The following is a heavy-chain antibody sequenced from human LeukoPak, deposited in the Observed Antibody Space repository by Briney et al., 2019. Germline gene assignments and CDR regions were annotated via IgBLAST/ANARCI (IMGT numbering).Heavy chain of an antibody. CDR1: GGSITSYY. CDR3: ARTSPRAATFDY. V-gene: IGHV4-4*07. D-gene: IGHD2-15*01. Sequence: SETLSLTCTVSGGSITSYYWSWIRQPAGKGLEWIWRIYPSGSTNYNPSLKSRVSMSVDTSKNQFSLKLTSVTAADTAVYYCARTSPRAATFDYWGQGTLVTVSS. CDR2: IYPSGST. J-gene: IGHJ4*02.